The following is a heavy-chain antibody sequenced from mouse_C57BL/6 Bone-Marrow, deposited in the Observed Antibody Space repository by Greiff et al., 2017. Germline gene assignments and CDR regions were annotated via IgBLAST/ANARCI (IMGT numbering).Heavy chain of an antibody. CDR2: ISDGGSYS. Sequence: EVMLVESGGGLVKPGGSLKLSCAASGFTFSSYAMSWVRQTPEKRLEWVATISDGGSYSSYPDNVKGRFTISRDNAKNTLYLQMSPLKSEDTAMYYCARVRLRRDFDYWGQGTTLTVSS. D-gene: IGHD2-4*01. CDR1: GFTFSSYA. V-gene: IGHV5-4*03. CDR3: ARVRLRRDFDY. J-gene: IGHJ2*01.